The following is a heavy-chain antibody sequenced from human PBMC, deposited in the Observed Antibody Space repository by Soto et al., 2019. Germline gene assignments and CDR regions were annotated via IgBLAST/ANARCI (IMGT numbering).Heavy chain of an antibody. CDR1: GFTFSSYA. Sequence: EVQLLESGGGLVQPGWSLILSCAASGFTFSSYAMSWVRQAPGKGLEWVSAISGSGGSTYYADSVKGRFTISRDNSKNKLYLQMNSLRAEDTAVYYCAKDKWIAARGNWFDPWGQGTLVTVSS. V-gene: IGHV3-23*01. CDR2: ISGSGGST. D-gene: IGHD6-6*01. CDR3: AKDKWIAARGNWFDP. J-gene: IGHJ5*02.